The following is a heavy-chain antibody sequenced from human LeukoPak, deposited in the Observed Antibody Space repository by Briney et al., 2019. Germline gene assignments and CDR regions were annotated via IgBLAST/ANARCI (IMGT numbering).Heavy chain of an antibody. CDR1: GFSLEDYA. CDR3: AGGDRNGWYFDY. CDR2: ISWDSGTQ. J-gene: IGHJ4*02. V-gene: IGHV3-9*01. Sequence: GGSLRLSCVGSGFSLEDYAMHWVRQVPGKGLEWVSSISWDSGTQAYTDSVKGRFTISRDNDNNSLYLQMNSLRAEDTALYYCAGGDRNGWYFDYWGQGVLVTVSS. D-gene: IGHD6-19*01.